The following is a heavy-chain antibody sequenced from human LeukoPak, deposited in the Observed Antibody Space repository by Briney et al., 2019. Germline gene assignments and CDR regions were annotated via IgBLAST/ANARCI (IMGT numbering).Heavy chain of an antibody. D-gene: IGHD4-17*01. Sequence: SETLSLTCAVYGASFRGSYWSWIRQPPGKGLDWIGEITHDGRINHNPSLKSRVTISVDRSMNQFSLKLSSVTVADTAVYYCATIYGDYSDFDSWGQGTLVTVSS. J-gene: IGHJ4*02. CDR3: ATIYGDYSDFDS. V-gene: IGHV4-34*01. CDR2: ITHDGRI. CDR1: GASFRGSY.